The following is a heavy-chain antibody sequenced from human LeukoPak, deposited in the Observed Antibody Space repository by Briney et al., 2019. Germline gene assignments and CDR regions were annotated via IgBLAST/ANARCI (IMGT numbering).Heavy chain of an antibody. J-gene: IGHJ3*02. CDR3: AKDESGSSPRGDAFDI. V-gene: IGHV3-43*01. CDR1: GFTFDDYT. CDR2: ISWDGGST. D-gene: IGHD1-26*01. Sequence: GGSLRLSCAASGFTFDDYTMHWVRHAPGKGLEWVSLISWDGGSTYYADSVKGRFTISRDNSKNSLYLQMNSLRTEDTALYYCAKDESGSSPRGDAFDIWGQGTMVTVSS.